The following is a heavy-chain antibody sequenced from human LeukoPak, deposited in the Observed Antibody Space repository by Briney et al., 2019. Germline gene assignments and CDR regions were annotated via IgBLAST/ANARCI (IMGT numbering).Heavy chain of an antibody. CDR1: GYTFSGYY. J-gene: IGHJ4*02. Sequence: ASVKVSCKGSGYTFSGYYMHWVRQAPGQGLEWMGWINPNSGGTNYAQKFQGRVTMTRDTSISTAYMELSRLRSDDTAVYYCARDEWELLKLFDYWGQGTLVTVSS. CDR3: ARDEWELLKLFDY. CDR2: INPNSGGT. V-gene: IGHV1-2*02. D-gene: IGHD1-26*01.